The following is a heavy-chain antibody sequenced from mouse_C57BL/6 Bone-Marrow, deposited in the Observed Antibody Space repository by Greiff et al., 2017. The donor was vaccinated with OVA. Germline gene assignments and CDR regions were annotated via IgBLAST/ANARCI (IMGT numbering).Heavy chain of an antibody. CDR1: GYTFTSYW. D-gene: IGHD1-1*01. V-gene: IGHV1-69*01. J-gene: IGHJ1*03. Sequence: QVQLKQPGAELVMPGASVKLSCKASGYTFTSYWMHWVKQRPGQGLEWIGEIDPSDSYTNYNQKFKGKSTLTVDKSSSTAYMQLSSLTSEDSAVYYCARGGGSSYPYWYFDVWGTGTTVTVSS. CDR3: ARGGGSSYPYWYFDV. CDR2: IDPSDSYT.